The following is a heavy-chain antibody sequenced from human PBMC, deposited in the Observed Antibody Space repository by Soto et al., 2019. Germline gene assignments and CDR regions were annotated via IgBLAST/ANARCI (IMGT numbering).Heavy chain of an antibody. Sequence: QVQLVQSGAEVKKPGASVKVSCKASGYTFISYYMHWVRQAPGQGLEWMGIINPSGGSTSYAQKYQGRVTMPTDTSTSTVYMELSSLRSEDTAVYFCARGLRGALAPNSPDYYYSLDVWGQGTTVTVSS. V-gene: IGHV1-46*01. D-gene: IGHD3-16*01. CDR3: ARGLRGALAPNSPDYYYSLDV. CDR2: INPSGGST. J-gene: IGHJ6*02. CDR1: GYTFISYY.